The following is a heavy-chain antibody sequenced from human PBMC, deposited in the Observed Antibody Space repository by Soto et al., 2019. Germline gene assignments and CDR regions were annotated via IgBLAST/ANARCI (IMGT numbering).Heavy chain of an antibody. CDR3: AKDHAAFCGGDCYRPDY. V-gene: IGHV3-30*18. J-gene: IGHJ4*02. CDR2: ISYDGNNK. Sequence: QVQLVESGGGVVQPGRSLRLSCAASGFTFSSYGMHWVRQAPGKGLEWVAVISYDGNNKYYADSVKGRFTISRDNSKNTLYLQMNSLRAEDTAVYYCAKDHAAFCGGDCYRPDYWGQGTLVTVSS. D-gene: IGHD2-21*02. CDR1: GFTFSSYG.